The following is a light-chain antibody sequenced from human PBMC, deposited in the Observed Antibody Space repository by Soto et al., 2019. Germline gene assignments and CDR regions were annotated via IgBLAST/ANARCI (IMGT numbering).Light chain of an antibody. V-gene: IGLV1-44*01. CDR2: SNS. CDR3: AAWDDSLNDVV. J-gene: IGLJ2*01. Sequence: QSVLTQSPSASGTPGQRVTISCSGGSSNIGSNTVNWYRQLPGTAPKLLIYSNSQRPSGVPDRFSGSKSGTSASLAISGLQSVDEADYYCAAWDDSLNDVVFGGGTKLTVL. CDR1: SSNIGSNT.